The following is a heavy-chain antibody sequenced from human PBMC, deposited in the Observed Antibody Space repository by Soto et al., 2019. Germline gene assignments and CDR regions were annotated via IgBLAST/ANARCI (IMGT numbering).Heavy chain of an antibody. V-gene: IGHV5-10-1*01. CDR3: ARLPPPTYCSGSTCSGY. D-gene: IGHD2-15*01. Sequence: GESLKISCKGSGYSFTNYWINWVRQMPGKGLEWMGRIDPDDSYTNYSPSFQGHVTISVDKSISTAYLQWSSLQASDTAIYYCARLPPPTYCSGSTCSGYWGQGTLVTVSS. CDR1: GYSFTNYW. J-gene: IGHJ4*02. CDR2: IDPDDSYT.